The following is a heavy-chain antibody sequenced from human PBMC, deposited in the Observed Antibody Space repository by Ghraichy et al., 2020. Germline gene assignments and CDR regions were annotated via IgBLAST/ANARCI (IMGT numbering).Heavy chain of an antibody. CDR3: SRERLYYYDGSGHYYFDC. Sequence: GESLNISCAASGFTFSSYWMSWVRQAPGKGLEWVSSISSKSHYIYYADSLRGRFTISRDNAKNSLYLQMNSLTAEDSAVYYCSRERLYYYDGSGHYYFDCWGQGTLVTVSS. V-gene: IGHV3-21*01. D-gene: IGHD3-22*01. CDR1: GFTFSSYW. J-gene: IGHJ4*02. CDR2: ISSKSHYI.